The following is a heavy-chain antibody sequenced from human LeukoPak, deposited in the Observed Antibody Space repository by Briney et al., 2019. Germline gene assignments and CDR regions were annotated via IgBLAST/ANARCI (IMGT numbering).Heavy chain of an antibody. CDR2: IYYSGST. CDR3: ARVNDFWSGYYFDY. V-gene: IGHV4-59*08. Sequence: SETLSLTCTVSGGSISSYYWSWIRQPPGKGLEWIGYIYYSGSTNYNPSLKSRVTISVDTSKNQFSLKLSSVTAADTAVYYCARVNDFWSGYYFDYWGQGTLVTVSS. J-gene: IGHJ4*02. CDR1: GGSISSYY. D-gene: IGHD3-3*01.